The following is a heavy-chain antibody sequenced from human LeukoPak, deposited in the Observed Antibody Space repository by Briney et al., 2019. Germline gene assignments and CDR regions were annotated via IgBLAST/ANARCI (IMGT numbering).Heavy chain of an antibody. CDR1: GFTFSTCA. D-gene: IGHD4-17*01. V-gene: IGHV3-30-3*01. Sequence: GRSLRLSCAASGFTFSTCAMHWVRQAPDMGLEWLAMISFDGNNVNHADSVKGRFTISRDNSKNTLYLQMNSLRPEDTALYYCARHAPPTTAVTRLFDYWGQGTLVTVSS. J-gene: IGHJ4*02. CDR2: ISFDGNNV. CDR3: ARHAPPTTAVTRLFDY.